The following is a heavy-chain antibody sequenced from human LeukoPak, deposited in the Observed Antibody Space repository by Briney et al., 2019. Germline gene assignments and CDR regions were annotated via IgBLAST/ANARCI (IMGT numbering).Heavy chain of an antibody. J-gene: IGHJ4*02. CDR3: ARDGRGTMVRGAGY. D-gene: IGHD3-10*01. Sequence: GGSLRLSCAASGFTFSSYWMSWVRQAPGKGLEWVANIKQDGSEKYYVDSVKGRFTISRDNAKNTLYLQMNSLRAEDTAVYYCARDGRGTMVRGAGYWGQGTLVTVSS. CDR1: GFTFSSYW. CDR2: IKQDGSEK. V-gene: IGHV3-7*01.